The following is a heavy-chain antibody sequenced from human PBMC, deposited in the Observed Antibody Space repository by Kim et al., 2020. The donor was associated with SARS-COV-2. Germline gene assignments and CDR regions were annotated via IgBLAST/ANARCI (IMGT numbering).Heavy chain of an antibody. Sequence: GGSLILSCAASGFTFRSCAMHWVRQAPGKGLEWMAVISYDGSNINYADSVKGRFTISRDNSKNTLYLQMNSLRAEDTALYYCARDTWSRLRGVTYSYYGIDVWGQGTTVTVSS. CDR3: ARDTWSRLRGVTYSYYGIDV. CDR1: GFTFRSCA. D-gene: IGHD3-10*01. CDR2: ISYDGSNI. J-gene: IGHJ6*02. V-gene: IGHV3-30-3*01.